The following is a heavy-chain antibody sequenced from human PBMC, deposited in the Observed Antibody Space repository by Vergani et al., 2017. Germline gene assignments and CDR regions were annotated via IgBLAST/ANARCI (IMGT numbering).Heavy chain of an antibody. V-gene: IGHV4-59*01. CDR1: GGSISSYY. Sequence: QVQLQESGPGLVKPSETLSLTCTVSGGSISSYYWSWIRQPPGKGLEWIGYIYYSGSTNYNPSLKSRVTISVDTSKNQFSLKLGSVTAADTAVYYCARERLRGYSYGCFDYWGQGTLVTVSS. CDR2: IYYSGST. D-gene: IGHD5-18*01. CDR3: ARERLRGYSYGCFDY. J-gene: IGHJ4*02.